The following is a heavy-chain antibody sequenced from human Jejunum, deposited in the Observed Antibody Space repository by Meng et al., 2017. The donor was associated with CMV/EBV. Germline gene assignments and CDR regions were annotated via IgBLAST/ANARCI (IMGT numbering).Heavy chain of an antibody. CDR1: FSTYS. V-gene: IGHV3-21*01. Sequence: FSTYSMNWVGQGPGKGLEWVSSIRGSGRRMYYADSVKGRFTISRDDAKNSLYLQMNSLRAEDTAVYYCASALEYYYDSSVSGIDYWGQGTRVTVSS. J-gene: IGHJ4*02. CDR3: ASALEYYYDSSVSGIDY. CDR2: IRGSGRRM. D-gene: IGHD3-22*01.